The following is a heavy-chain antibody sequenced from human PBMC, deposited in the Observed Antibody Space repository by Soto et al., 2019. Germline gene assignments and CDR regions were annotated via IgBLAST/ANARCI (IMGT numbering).Heavy chain of an antibody. Sequence: QVQLVESGGGVVQPGRSLRLSCAASGFTFSSYGMHWVRQAPGKGLEWVAVISYDGSNKYYADSVKGRFTISRDNSKNAIYLQMNSLRAGDTAVYYCAKEGASSSWYPFSVNYYYYGMDVWGQGTTVTVSS. CDR3: AKEGASSSWYPFSVNYYYYGMDV. CDR2: ISYDGSNK. V-gene: IGHV3-30*18. CDR1: GFTFSSYG. D-gene: IGHD6-13*01. J-gene: IGHJ6*02.